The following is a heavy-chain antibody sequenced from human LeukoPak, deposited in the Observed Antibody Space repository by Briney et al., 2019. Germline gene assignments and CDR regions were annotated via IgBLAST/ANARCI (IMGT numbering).Heavy chain of an antibody. CDR2: ISGSGGST. V-gene: IGHV3-23*01. Sequence: GGSLRLSCAASGFTFSSYAMSWVRQAPGKGLEWVSAISGSGGSTYYADSVKGRFTISRDNSKNTLYLQMNSLRAEDTAVYYCAKGPGIAVAVYLDYWGQGTLVTVSS. J-gene: IGHJ4*02. CDR1: GFTFSSYA. D-gene: IGHD6-19*01. CDR3: AKGPGIAVAVYLDY.